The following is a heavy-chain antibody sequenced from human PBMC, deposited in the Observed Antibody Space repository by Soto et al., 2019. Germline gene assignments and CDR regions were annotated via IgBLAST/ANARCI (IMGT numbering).Heavy chain of an antibody. CDR1: GFTFSSYD. D-gene: IGHD2-15*01. CDR2: IGTAGDT. Sequence: GGSLRLSCAASGFTFSSYDMHWVRQATGKGLEWVSAIGTAGDTYYPGSVKGRFTISRENAKNSLYLQMNSLRAGDTAVYYCARATLYCSGGSCYSLDYWGQGTLVTVSS. CDR3: ARATLYCSGGSCYSLDY. V-gene: IGHV3-13*01. J-gene: IGHJ4*02.